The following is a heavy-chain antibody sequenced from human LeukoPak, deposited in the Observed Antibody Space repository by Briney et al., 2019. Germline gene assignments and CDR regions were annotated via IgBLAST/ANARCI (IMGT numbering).Heavy chain of an antibody. Sequence: ASVKVSCKASGYTFTGYYMHWVRQAPGQGLEWMGLSNPNSGGTNYAQKFQGRVTMTRDTSISTAYMELSRLRSDDTAVYYCARRYCSSTSCYRWFDPWGQGTLVTVSS. J-gene: IGHJ5*02. V-gene: IGHV1-2*02. CDR2: SNPNSGGT. D-gene: IGHD2-2*01. CDR3: ARRYCSSTSCYRWFDP. CDR1: GYTFTGYY.